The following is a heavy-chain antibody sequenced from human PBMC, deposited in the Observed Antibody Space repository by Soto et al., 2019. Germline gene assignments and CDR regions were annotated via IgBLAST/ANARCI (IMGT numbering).Heavy chain of an antibody. CDR1: GFTFSSYA. D-gene: IGHD1-26*01. CDR3: ARESGNFYLNYFDY. V-gene: IGHV3-23*01. J-gene: IGHJ4*02. CDR2: ISGSGGST. Sequence: GGSLRLSCAASGFTFSSYAMSWVRQAPGKGLEWVSAISGSGGSTYYADSVRGRFTISRDNAKNSLYLQMNSLRDEDTAVYYCARESGNFYLNYFDYWGQGTLVTVSS.